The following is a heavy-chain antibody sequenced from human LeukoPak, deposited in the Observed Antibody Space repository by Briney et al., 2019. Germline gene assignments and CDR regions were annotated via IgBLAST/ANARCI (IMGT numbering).Heavy chain of an antibody. Sequence: GGSLRLSCAASGFTFSSYWMSWVRQAPGKGLEWVANIKQDGSEKYYVDSVKGRFTISRDNAKNSLYLQMNSLRAEDTAVYYCARDRAPYCSGGSCYSGSSGPGHAFDIWGEGTMVTVSS. CDR2: IKQDGSEK. V-gene: IGHV3-7*01. CDR3: ARDRAPYCSGGSCYSGSSGPGHAFDI. D-gene: IGHD2-15*01. J-gene: IGHJ3*02. CDR1: GFTFSSYW.